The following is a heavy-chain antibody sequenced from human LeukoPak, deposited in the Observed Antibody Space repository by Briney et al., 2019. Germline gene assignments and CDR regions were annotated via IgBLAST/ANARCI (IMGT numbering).Heavy chain of an antibody. CDR2: ISSSGSYM. CDR3: ARDPVLRFLEWLFPQNFDY. V-gene: IGHV3-21*01. J-gene: IGHJ4*02. Sequence: GGSLRLSRAASGSTFSNYTMNWVRQAPGKGLEWVSSISSSGSYMFYADSVKGRFTISRDNAKKSLYLQMNSLRVEDTAVYYCARDPVLRFLEWLFPQNFDYWGQGTLVTVSS. D-gene: IGHD3-3*01. CDR1: GSTFSNYT.